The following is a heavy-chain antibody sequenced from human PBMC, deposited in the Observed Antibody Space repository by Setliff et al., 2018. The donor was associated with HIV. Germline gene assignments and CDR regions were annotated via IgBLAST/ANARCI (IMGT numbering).Heavy chain of an antibody. CDR1: GGTFDSHA. D-gene: IGHD3-10*01. V-gene: IGHV1-69*10. CDR3: ARPAPLLGTSPANNAFDI. J-gene: IGHJ3*02. CDR2: IIHILGIR. Sequence: AASVKVSCKASGGTFDSHAISWVRQAPGQGLEWMGGIIHILGIRSYAQKFQGRVIITTDESTGTAYMELSSLKDDDTAIYYCARPAPLLGTSPANNAFDIWGQGTTVTVSS.